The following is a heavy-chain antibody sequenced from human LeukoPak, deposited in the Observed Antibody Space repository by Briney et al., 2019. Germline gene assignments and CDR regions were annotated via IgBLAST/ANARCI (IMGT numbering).Heavy chain of an antibody. D-gene: IGHD5-18*01. J-gene: IGHJ4*02. V-gene: IGHV4-59*12. CDR3: ARGPDTAMVWGDPDPFDY. CDR2: IFYSGGA. CDR1: GGSIRSYY. Sequence: SETLSLTCTVSGGSIRSYYWSWIRQPPGKGLEWIGYIFYSGGANYNPSLKSRVTIPVDTSKNQFSLKLSSVTAADTAVYYCARGPDTAMVWGDPDPFDYWGQGTLVTVSS.